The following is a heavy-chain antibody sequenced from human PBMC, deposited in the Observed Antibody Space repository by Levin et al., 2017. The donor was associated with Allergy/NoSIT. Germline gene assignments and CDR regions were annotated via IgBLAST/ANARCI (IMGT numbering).Heavy chain of an antibody. CDR1: GFSLSTSGMC. V-gene: IGHV2-70*11. D-gene: IGHD3-16*02. Sequence: QTLSLTCTFSGFSLSTSGMCVSWIRQPPGKALEWLARIDWDDDKYYSTSLKTRLTISKDTSKNQVVLTMTNMDPVDTATYYSARTPQARRSYPFYYFDYWGQGTLVTVSS. CDR3: ARTPQARRSYPFYYFDY. CDR2: IDWDDDK. J-gene: IGHJ4*02.